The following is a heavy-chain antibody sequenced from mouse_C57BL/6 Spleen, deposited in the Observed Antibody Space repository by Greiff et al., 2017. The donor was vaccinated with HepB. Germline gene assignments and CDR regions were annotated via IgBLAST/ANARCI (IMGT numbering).Heavy chain of an antibody. CDR1: GYTFTDYY. Sequence: EVQLQQSGPELVKPGASVKISCKASGYTFTDYYMNWVKQSHGKSLEWIGDINPNNGGTSYNQKFKGKATLTVDKSSSTAYMELRSLTSEDSAVYYCASPLYSDVWGTGTTVTVSS. CDR3: ASPLYSDV. CDR2: INPNNGGT. D-gene: IGHD2-1*01. V-gene: IGHV1-26*01. J-gene: IGHJ1*03.